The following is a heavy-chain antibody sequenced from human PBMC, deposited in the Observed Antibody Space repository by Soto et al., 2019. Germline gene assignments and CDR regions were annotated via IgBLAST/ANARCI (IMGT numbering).Heavy chain of an antibody. CDR2: INHSGST. CDR1: GGSFSGYY. J-gene: IGHJ4*02. D-gene: IGHD3-10*01. CDR3: ASLRGFDY. V-gene: IGHV4-34*01. Sequence: SETLSLTCAVYGGSFSGYYWSWIRQPPGKGLEWIGEINHSGSTNYNPSLKSRVTISVDTSKNQFSLKLSSVTAADTAVYYCASLRGFDYWGQGTLVTVSS.